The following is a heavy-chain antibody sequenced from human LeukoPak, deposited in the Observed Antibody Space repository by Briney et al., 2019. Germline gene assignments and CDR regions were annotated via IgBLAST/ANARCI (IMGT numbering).Heavy chain of an antibody. V-gene: IGHV3-23*01. CDR3: AKDRRRHYYGSGSLFDI. D-gene: IGHD3-10*01. J-gene: IGHJ3*02. Sequence: GESLKISCAASGFTFSSYAMSWVRQAPGKGLEWVSAISGSGGSTYYADSVKGRFTISRDNSKNTLYLQMNSLRAEDTAVYYCAKDRRRHYYGSGSLFDIWGQGTMVTVSS. CDR1: GFTFSSYA. CDR2: ISGSGGST.